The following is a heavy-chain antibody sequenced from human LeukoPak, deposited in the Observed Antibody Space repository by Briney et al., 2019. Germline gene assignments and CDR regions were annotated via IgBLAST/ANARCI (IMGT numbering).Heavy chain of an antibody. CDR2: IRSKANSYAT. Sequence: GGSLRLSCAASGFTFSGSAMHWARQASGKGLEWVGRIRSKANSYATAYAASVKGRFTISRDDSKNTAYLQMNSLKTEDTAVYYCTRQHGDYTYYYYGMDVWGQGTTVTVSS. V-gene: IGHV3-73*01. D-gene: IGHD4-17*01. CDR3: TRQHGDYTYYYYGMDV. CDR1: GFTFSGSA. J-gene: IGHJ6*02.